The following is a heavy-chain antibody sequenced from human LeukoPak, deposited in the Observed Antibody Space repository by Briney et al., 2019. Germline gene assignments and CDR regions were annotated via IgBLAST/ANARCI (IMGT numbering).Heavy chain of an antibody. CDR3: ARDYGDHLGFDY. J-gene: IGHJ4*02. V-gene: IGHV3-33*01. CDR1: GLTFSSYG. D-gene: IGHD4-17*01. Sequence: PGGSLRLSCAASGLTFSSYGMHWVRQAPGKGLEWVAAIRYDGSNKYYADSVKGRFTISRDNSKNTLYLQMNSLRAEDTAVYYCARDYGDHLGFDYWGQGTLVTVSS. CDR2: IRYDGSNK.